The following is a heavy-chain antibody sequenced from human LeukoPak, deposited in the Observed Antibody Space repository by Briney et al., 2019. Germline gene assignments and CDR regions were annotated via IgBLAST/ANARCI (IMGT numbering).Heavy chain of an antibody. Sequence: ASVKVSCKVSGYTLTELSIQWVRQAPGKGLEWMGGFDPEEGETVYEQKFQGRVTMTEDTSTDTAYMQLSSLRSEDTAVYYCATSTIFGVAPPYYYYGMDVWGQGTTVTVSS. CDR2: FDPEEGET. CDR1: GYTLTELS. J-gene: IGHJ6*02. V-gene: IGHV1-24*01. D-gene: IGHD3-3*01. CDR3: ATSTIFGVAPPYYYYGMDV.